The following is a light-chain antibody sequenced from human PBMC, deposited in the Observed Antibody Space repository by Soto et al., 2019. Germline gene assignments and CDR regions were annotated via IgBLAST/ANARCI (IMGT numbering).Light chain of an antibody. CDR2: GAS. CDR1: QSVSSSY. CDR3: QQYGSSPLWT. Sequence: NALTQSPGTVSLSPGETATLQYRAIQSVSSSYLAWYQQKPGQAPRLLIYGASSRATGIPDRFSGSGSGTDFTLTISRLEPEDFAVYYCQQYGSSPLWTFGQGTKVDIK. J-gene: IGKJ1*01. V-gene: IGKV3-20*01.